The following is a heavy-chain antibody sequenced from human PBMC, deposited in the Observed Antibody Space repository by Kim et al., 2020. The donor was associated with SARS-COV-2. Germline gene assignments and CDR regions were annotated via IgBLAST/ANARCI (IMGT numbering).Heavy chain of an antibody. Sequence: STSLKTRLTISKDTSKNQVILTMTNMDPVDTATYYCARIGYYGSGSYFDPWGQGTLVTVSS. D-gene: IGHD3-10*01. J-gene: IGHJ5*02. V-gene: IGHV2-70*01. CDR3: ARIGYYGSGSYFDP.